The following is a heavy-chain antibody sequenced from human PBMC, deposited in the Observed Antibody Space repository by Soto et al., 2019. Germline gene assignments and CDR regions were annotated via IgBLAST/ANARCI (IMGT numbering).Heavy chain of an antibody. D-gene: IGHD5-18*01. CDR2: IYHSGST. CDR1: GGSISSGGYS. CDR3: ARDRGYSYGNWFDP. Sequence: PSETLSLTCAVSGGSISSGGYSWSWIRQPPGKGLEWIGYIYHSGSTYYNPSLKSRVTISVDRSKNQFSLKLSPVTAADTAVYYCARDRGYSYGNWFDPWGQGTLVTVSS. V-gene: IGHV4-30-2*01. J-gene: IGHJ5*02.